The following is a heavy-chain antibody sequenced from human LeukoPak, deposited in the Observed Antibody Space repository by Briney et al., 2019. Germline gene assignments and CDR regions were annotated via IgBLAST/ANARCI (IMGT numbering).Heavy chain of an antibody. J-gene: IGHJ4*02. CDR1: GFTFSSYA. D-gene: IGHD3-10*01. CDR3: AKDRITMVRGVIMMVDY. V-gene: IGHV3-23*01. Sequence: PGGSLRLSCAASGFTFSSYAMSWVRQAPGKGLEWVSAISGSGGSTYYADSVKGRFTISRDNSKNTLYLQMNSLRAEDTAVYYCAKDRITMVRGVIMMVDYWGQGTLVTVSS. CDR2: ISGSGGST.